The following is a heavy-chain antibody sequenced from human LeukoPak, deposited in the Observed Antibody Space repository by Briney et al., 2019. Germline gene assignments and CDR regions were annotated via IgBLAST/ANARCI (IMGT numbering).Heavy chain of an antibody. J-gene: IGHJ1*01. D-gene: IGHD2-21*02. CDR3: ARDTGDSLDFQH. V-gene: IGHV1-2*02. CDR2: INPNSGGT. CDR1: GYTFTSYG. Sequence: GASVKVSCKASGYTFTSYGISWVRQAPGQGLEWMGWINPNSGGTNYAQKFQGRVTMTRDTSISTAYMELSRLRSDDTAVYYCARDTGDSLDFQHWGQGTLVTVSS.